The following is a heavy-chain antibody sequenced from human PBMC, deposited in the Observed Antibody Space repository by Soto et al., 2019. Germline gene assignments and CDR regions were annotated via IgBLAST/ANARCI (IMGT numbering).Heavy chain of an antibody. CDR3: AEDVSHNFDY. V-gene: IGHV3-30*18. Sequence: QVQLVESGGGVVQPGRSLRLSCAASGFTFSHYAMHWVRQAPGKGLEWVALMSYDGSNEYYADSVKGRFTISRDNSKNTLYLQMNSLRVDDSAVYYCAEDVSHNFDYWGQGTLATVSS. CDR1: GFTFSHYA. J-gene: IGHJ4*02. CDR2: MSYDGSNE.